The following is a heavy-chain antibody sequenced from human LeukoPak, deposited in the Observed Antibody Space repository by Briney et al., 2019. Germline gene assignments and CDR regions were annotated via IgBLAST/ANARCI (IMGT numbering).Heavy chain of an antibody. J-gene: IGHJ4*02. CDR2: ISFDGSKK. CDR3: AKRSSSYSLVYYFDF. Sequence: GGSLRLSCEASGFTFSSDGMHWVRQAPGKGPEWVAVISFDGSKKYYADSVKGRFTISRDTSKNTLYLQMNSLTTEDTAIYYCAKRSSSYSLVYYFDFWGQGTLVTVSS. V-gene: IGHV3-30*18. D-gene: IGHD1-26*01. CDR1: GFTFSSDG.